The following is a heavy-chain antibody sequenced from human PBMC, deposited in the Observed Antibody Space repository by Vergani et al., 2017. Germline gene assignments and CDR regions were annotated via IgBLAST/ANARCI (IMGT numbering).Heavy chain of an antibody. Sequence: QVTLKESGPALVKPTQTLTLTSTFSGFSLSTSGMRVSWIRQPPGKALEWLARIDWDDDKFYSTSLKTRLTISKDTSKNQVVLTMTNMDPVDTATYYCARIPDYNYGMDVWGQGTTVTVSS. CDR3: ARIPDYNYGMDV. CDR2: IDWDDDK. CDR1: GFSLSTSGMR. V-gene: IGHV2-70*04. J-gene: IGHJ6*02.